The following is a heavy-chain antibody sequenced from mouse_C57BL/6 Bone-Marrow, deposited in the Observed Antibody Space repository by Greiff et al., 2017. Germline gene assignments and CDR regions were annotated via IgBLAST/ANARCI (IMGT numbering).Heavy chain of an antibody. J-gene: IGHJ4*01. CDR3: TRGGAMDY. CDR2: IDPETGGT. V-gene: IGHV1-15*01. Sequence: VQLQQSGAELVRPGASVTLSCKASGYTFTDYEMHWVKQTPVHGLEWIGAIDPETGGTAYNQKFKGKDILTADKSSSTAYIELRSLTSEDSAVYYCTRGGAMDYWGQGTLVTVSA. CDR1: GYTFTDYE.